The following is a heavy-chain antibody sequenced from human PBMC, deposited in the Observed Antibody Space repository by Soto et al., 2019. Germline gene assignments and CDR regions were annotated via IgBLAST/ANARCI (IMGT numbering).Heavy chain of an antibody. D-gene: IGHD3-10*01. V-gene: IGHV5-10-1*01. CDR3: ARLRYLRTSITNYYYGMDV. J-gene: IGHJ6*02. CDR1: GYSFTSYW. Sequence: GESLKISCKGSGYSFTSYWISWVRQMPGKGLEWMGRIDPSDSYTNYSPSFQGHVTISADKSISTAYLQWSSLKASDTAMYYCARLRYLRTSITNYYYGMDVWGQGTTVTVSS. CDR2: IDPSDSYT.